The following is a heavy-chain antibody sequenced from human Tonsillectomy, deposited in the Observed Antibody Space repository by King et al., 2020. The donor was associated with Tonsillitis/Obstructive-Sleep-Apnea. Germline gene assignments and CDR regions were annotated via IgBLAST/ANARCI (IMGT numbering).Heavy chain of an antibody. Sequence: VQLVESGGGVVQPGRSLRLSCAASGFTFSSYGMHWVRQAPGKGLEWVAVISYDGSNKYYADSVKGRFTISRDNSKNTLYLQMNSLRAEDTAVYYCAKGFPPGGLQASDAFDIWGQGTMVTVSS. CDR2: ISYDGSNK. D-gene: IGHD4-11*01. J-gene: IGHJ3*02. CDR1: GFTFSSYG. V-gene: IGHV3-30*18. CDR3: AKGFPPGGLQASDAFDI.